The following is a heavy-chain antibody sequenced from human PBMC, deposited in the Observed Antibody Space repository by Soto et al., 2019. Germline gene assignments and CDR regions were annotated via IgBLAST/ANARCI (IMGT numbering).Heavy chain of an antibody. V-gene: IGHV4-4*02. Sequence: SETLSLTCAVSGGSISSSNWWSWVRQPPGKGLEWIGEIYHSGSTNYNPSLKSRVTISVDKSKNQFSLKLSSVPAADTAVYYCARDNYGSVSYYSYNWFDPWGQGTLVTVSS. CDR3: ARDNYGSVSYYSYNWFDP. J-gene: IGHJ5*02. CDR2: IYHSGST. D-gene: IGHD3-10*01. CDR1: GGSISSSNW.